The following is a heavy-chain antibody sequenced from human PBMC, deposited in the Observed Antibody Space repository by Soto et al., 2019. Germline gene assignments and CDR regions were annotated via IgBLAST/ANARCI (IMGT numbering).Heavy chain of an antibody. J-gene: IGHJ3*01. D-gene: IGHD3-9*01. CDR1: GGSSSSYY. CDR3: PGIFDWPSGFDF. Sequence: PSETLSLTCTVSGGSSSSYYWSWIRQPPGKRLEWIGYIDYYGSTNYNPSLKSRVTISVDTSNKQFSPNLGPVTAADTAIHYCPGIFDWPSGFDFWGQGTMVTVSS. CDR2: IDYYGST. V-gene: IGHV4-59*01.